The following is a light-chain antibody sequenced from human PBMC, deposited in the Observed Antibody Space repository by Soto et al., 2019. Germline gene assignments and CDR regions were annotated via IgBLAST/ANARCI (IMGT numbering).Light chain of an antibody. CDR2: GNS. J-gene: IGLJ1*01. CDR3: QSYDSRLSGYV. Sequence: QSVLTQPPSVSRAPGQRVTISCTGSSSNIGAGYDVHWYQQLPGTAPKLLIYGNSNRPSGVPDRVSGSKSGTSASLAITGLLAEDEAHYYCQSYDSRLSGYVFGTGTKLTVL. V-gene: IGLV1-40*01. CDR1: SSNIGAGYD.